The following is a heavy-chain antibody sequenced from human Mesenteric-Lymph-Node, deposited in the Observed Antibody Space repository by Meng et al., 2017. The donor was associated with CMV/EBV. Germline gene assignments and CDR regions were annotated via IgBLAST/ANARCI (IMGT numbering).Heavy chain of an antibody. V-gene: IGHV3-66*04. Sequence: GESLKISCAASGFTVSSNYMSWVRQAPGKGLEWVSVIYSGGSTYYADSVKGRFTISRDNAKNSLYLQMNSLRPEDTAVYYCAKHISISGVVIMGAFDIWGQGTMVTVSS. J-gene: IGHJ3*02. D-gene: IGHD3-3*01. CDR2: IYSGGST. CDR3: AKHISISGVVIMGAFDI. CDR1: GFTVSSNY.